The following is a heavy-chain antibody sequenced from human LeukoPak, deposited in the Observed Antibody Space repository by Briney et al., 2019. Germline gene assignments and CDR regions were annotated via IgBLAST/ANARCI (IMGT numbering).Heavy chain of an antibody. CDR3: ARDRVAAAGYFDY. Sequence: GGSLRLSCAASGFTFGSYGMHWVRQAPGKGLEWVAVIWYDGSNKYYADSVKGRFTISRDNSKNTLYLQMNSLRAEDTAVYYCARDRVAAAGYFDYWGQGTLVTVSS. CDR2: IWYDGSNK. V-gene: IGHV3-33*01. J-gene: IGHJ4*02. D-gene: IGHD6-13*01. CDR1: GFTFGSYG.